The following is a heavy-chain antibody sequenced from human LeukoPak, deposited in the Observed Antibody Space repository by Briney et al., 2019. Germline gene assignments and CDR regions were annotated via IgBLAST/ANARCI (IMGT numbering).Heavy chain of an antibody. CDR1: GFTFDDYA. V-gene: IGHV3-9*01. D-gene: IGHD6-6*01. CDR2: ISWNSGSI. J-gene: IGHJ6*03. CDR3: ARDPSKYYYYYMDV. Sequence: GGSLRLSCAASGFTFDDYAMHWVRQAPGKGLEWVSGISWNSGSIGYADSVKGRFTISRDNAKNSLYLQMNSLRAEDTAVYYCARDPSKYYYYYMDVWGKGTTVTVSS.